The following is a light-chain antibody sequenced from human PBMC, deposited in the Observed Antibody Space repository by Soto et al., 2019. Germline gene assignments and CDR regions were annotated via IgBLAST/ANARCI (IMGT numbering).Light chain of an antibody. CDR1: QSLVDSDGNTY. J-gene: IGKJ1*01. V-gene: IGKV2-30*01. Sequence: DVVVTQSPLALPVTLGQPASISCRSTQSLVDSDGNTYLTWLQQRPGQSPRRLIYQVVNRDSGVPDIFSGSGSGTDFTLKISGVEAEDVGVYYCLQGTHWPWTLGQGTQVEIK. CDR2: QVV. CDR3: LQGTHWPWT.